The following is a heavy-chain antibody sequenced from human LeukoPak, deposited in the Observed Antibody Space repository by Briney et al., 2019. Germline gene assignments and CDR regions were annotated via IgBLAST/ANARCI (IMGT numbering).Heavy chain of an antibody. J-gene: IGHJ5*02. V-gene: IGHV3-23*01. CDR2: ISGSGGST. D-gene: IGHD2-21*02. CDR3: VREAGYCASVCLKSNWFDP. Sequence: PGGSLRLSCAASGFIFSSYAMSWVRQAPGKGLEWVSAISGSGGSTYYADSVRGRFTISRDDSKNTVYLQMNSLRDEDTALYYCVREAGYCASVCLKSNWFDPWGPGTLVTVSS. CDR1: GFIFSSYA.